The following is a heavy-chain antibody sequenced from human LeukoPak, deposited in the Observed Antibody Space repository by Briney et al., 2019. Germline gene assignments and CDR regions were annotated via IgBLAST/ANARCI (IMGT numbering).Heavy chain of an antibody. Sequence: ASVKVSCKASGYTFTGYFMHWVRQAPGQGLEWMGWINPNSGGTNYAQKFQGRVTMTGDTSFSTAYMELSRLRSDDTAVYYCASSIVYCSSTSCYFNWGQGTLVTVSS. J-gene: IGHJ4*02. CDR2: INPNSGGT. D-gene: IGHD2-2*01. V-gene: IGHV1-2*02. CDR3: ASSIVYCSSTSCYFN. CDR1: GYTFTGYF.